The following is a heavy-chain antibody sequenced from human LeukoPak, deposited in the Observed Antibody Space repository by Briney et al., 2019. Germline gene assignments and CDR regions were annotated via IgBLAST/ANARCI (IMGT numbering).Heavy chain of an antibody. D-gene: IGHD2-15*01. Sequence: GGSLRLSCAASGFIFSSYAMHWVRQAPGRGLKWVAFIRYDGSNKYYADSVKGRFTISRDNSKNTLYLQMNSLRAEDTAVYYCAKDWEVLGYCSGGSCYYFDYWGQGTLVTVSS. J-gene: IGHJ4*02. CDR2: IRYDGSNK. CDR3: AKDWEVLGYCSGGSCYYFDY. CDR1: GFIFSSYA. V-gene: IGHV3-30*02.